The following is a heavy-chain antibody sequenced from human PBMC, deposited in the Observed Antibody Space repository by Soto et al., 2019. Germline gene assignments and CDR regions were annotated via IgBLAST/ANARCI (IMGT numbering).Heavy chain of an antibody. CDR2: IYWDDDK. Sequence: QITLKESGPTQVKPTETLTLICSVSGFSLSTSGAGVGWIRQPPGKALEWIALIYWDDDKRYSPSLASRLTIAKDTSKNQVVLTMTNMDPVDTATYYCAQSASLGITTSGAIWFDPWGQRTLVTVSS. CDR1: GFSLSTSGAG. V-gene: IGHV2-5*02. J-gene: IGHJ5*02. CDR3: AQSASLGITTSGAIWFDP. D-gene: IGHD6-13*01.